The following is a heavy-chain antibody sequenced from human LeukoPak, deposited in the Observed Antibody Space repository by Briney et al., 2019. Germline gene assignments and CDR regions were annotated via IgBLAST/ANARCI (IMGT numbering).Heavy chain of an antibody. D-gene: IGHD2-2*01. V-gene: IGHV4-34*01. CDR3: ARVSVVPAAIPYYYYYYMDV. J-gene: IGHJ6*03. CDR1: GGSFSGYY. Sequence: TSETLSLTCAVYGGSFSGYYWSWIRQPPGKGLEWIGEINHSGSTNYNPSLKGRVTISVDTSKNQFSLKLSSVTAADTAVYYCARVSVVPAAIPYYYYYYMDVWGKGTTVTVSS. CDR2: INHSGST.